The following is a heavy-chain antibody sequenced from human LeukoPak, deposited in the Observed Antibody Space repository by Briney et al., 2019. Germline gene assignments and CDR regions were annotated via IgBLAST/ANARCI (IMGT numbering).Heavy chain of an antibody. CDR2: INPNSGGT. J-gene: IGHJ4*02. V-gene: IGHV1-2*02. CDR3: ARDKYRELGDYFDY. Sequence: ASVKVSCKASGYTFTGYYMHWVRQAPGQGLEWMGWINPNSGGTNYAQKFQGRVTMTRDTSISTAYMELSRLRSDDTAVYYCARDKYRELGDYFDYWGQGTLVTVSS. CDR1: GYTFTGYY. D-gene: IGHD1-26*01.